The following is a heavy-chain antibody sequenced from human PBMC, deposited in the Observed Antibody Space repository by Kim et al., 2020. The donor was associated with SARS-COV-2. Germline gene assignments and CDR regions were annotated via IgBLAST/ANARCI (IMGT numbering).Heavy chain of an antibody. Sequence: GGSLRLSCAASDFAVSVNYMTWVRQAPGKGLEWVSLISSGGSTSYADSVKGRFTISRDTSKNTLDLQMNSLTVEDTAVYYCARGRASTWSIRSYGLDVWGQGTTVTVSS. J-gene: IGHJ6*02. CDR1: DFAVSVNY. V-gene: IGHV3-53*01. CDR3: ARGRASTWSIRSYGLDV. D-gene: IGHD6-13*01. CDR2: ISSGGST.